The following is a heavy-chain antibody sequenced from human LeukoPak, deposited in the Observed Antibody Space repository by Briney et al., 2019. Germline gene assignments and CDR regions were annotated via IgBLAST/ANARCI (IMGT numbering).Heavy chain of an antibody. Sequence: GESLKISRKGSGYSFTSYWIGWVRPMPGKGLEWMGIIYPGDSDTRYSTSFQGQVTISADKSISTAYLQWSSLKASDTAMYYCARHLRSSGSLDAFDIWGQGTLVSVSS. J-gene: IGHJ3*02. CDR3: ARHLRSSGSLDAFDI. CDR1: GYSFTSYW. V-gene: IGHV5-51*01. D-gene: IGHD3-22*01. CDR2: IYPGDSDT.